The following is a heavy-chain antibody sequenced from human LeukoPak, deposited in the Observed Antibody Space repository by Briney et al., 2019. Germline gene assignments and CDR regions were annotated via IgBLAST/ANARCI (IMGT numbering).Heavy chain of an antibody. CDR1: EFTFSAYS. CDR3: ARAPQQTLRSWTRNDVWRYFDF. D-gene: IGHD3-3*01. V-gene: IGHV3-21*01. Sequence: PGGSLRLSCAASEFTFSAYSMNWVRQAPGKGLEWVSSISGPSNFIDYADSVKGRFTISRDNAQKSVFLQMNSLRGDDTAMYYCARAPQQTLRSWTRNDVWRYFDFWGRGTLVAVSS. CDR2: ISGPSNFI. J-gene: IGHJ2*01.